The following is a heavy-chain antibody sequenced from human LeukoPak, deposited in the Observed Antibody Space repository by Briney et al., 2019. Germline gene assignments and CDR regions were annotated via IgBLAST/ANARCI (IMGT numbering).Heavy chain of an antibody. Sequence: SETLSLTFTVSGGSISSYYWSWIRQPAGKGLEWIGRIYTSGSTDYNPSLKSRDTMSIDTSKNQFSLKLSSVTAADTAVYYCARGIAAADTRPFDYWGQGTLVTVSS. J-gene: IGHJ4*02. D-gene: IGHD6-13*01. V-gene: IGHV4-4*07. CDR1: GGSISSYY. CDR3: ARGIAAADTRPFDY. CDR2: IYTSGST.